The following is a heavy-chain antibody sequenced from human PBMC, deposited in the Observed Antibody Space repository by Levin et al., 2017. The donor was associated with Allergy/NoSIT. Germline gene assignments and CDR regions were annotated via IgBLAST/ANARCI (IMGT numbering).Heavy chain of an antibody. CDR2: MNPNSGNT. D-gene: IGHD2-15*01. Sequence: GASVKVSCKTSGYTFTSYDINWVRQATGQGLEWMAWMNPNSGNTGYAQKFQGRVTMTRNTSISTAYMELSSLRSEDTAVYYCARGLGYCSGGNCNWFDPWGQGTLVTVSS. J-gene: IGHJ5*02. CDR3: ARGLGYCSGGNCNWFDP. V-gene: IGHV1-8*01. CDR1: GYTFTSYD.